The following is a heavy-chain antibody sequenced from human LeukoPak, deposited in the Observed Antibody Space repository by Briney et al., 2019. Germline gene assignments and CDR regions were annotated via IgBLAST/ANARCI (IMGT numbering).Heavy chain of an antibody. Sequence: GASVKVSCKASGGTFSSYAISWVRQAPGQGLEWMGGIIPIFGTANYAQKFQGRVTITTDESTSTAYMELRSLRSEDTAVYYCARDVGIQLWLPGWFDPWGQGTLVTVSS. CDR2: IIPIFGTA. V-gene: IGHV1-69*05. D-gene: IGHD5-18*01. CDR1: GGTFSSYA. J-gene: IGHJ5*02. CDR3: ARDVGIQLWLPGWFDP.